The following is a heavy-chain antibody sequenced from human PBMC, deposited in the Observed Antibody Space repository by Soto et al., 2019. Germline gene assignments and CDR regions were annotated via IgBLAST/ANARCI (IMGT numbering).Heavy chain of an antibody. CDR3: ARAPHYEILAAIDY. V-gene: IGHV4-31*03. J-gene: IGHJ4*02. D-gene: IGHD3-9*01. CDR2: IYDSGST. Sequence: QVQLQESGPGLVRPSQTLSLTCTVSGASVNSDVYYWTGIRQHPEKGLEWIGYIYDSGSTYYNPSLESRVSISLDTPNNQFSLNLKSVTAADTAIYYCARAPHYEILAAIDYWGQGTLVTVSS. CDR1: GASVNSDVYY.